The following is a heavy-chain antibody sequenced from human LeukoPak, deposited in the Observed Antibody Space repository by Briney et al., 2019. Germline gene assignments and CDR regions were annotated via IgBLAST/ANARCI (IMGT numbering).Heavy chain of an antibody. CDR1: GGTFSSYA. CDR3: ARQPPLLLGSGWYHHYYGMGV. D-gene: IGHD6-19*01. V-gene: IGHV1-69*05. CDR2: IIPIFGTA. J-gene: IGHJ6*02. Sequence: SVKVSCKASGGTFSSYAISWVRQAPGQGLEWMGGIIPIFGTANYAQKFQGRVTITTDESTSTAYMELSSLRSEDTAVYYCARQPPLLLGSGWYHHYYGMGVWAKGPRSPSP.